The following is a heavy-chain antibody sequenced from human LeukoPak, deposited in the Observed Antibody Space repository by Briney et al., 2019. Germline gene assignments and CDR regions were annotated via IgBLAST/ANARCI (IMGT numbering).Heavy chain of an antibody. CDR3: ARSANRGGRYTVKYYYYMDV. D-gene: IGHD4-17*01. V-gene: IGHV4-34*01. CDR2: INHSGST. J-gene: IGHJ6*03. CDR1: GGSFSGYY. Sequence: PSETLSLTCAVYGGSFSGYYWSWIRQPPGKGLEWIGEINHSGSTNYNPSLKSRVTISVDTSKNQFSLKLSSVTAADTAVYYCARSANRGGRYTVKYYYYMDVWGKGTTVTVSS.